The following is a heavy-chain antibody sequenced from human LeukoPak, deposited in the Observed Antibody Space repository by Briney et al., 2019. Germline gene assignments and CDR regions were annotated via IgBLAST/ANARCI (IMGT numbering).Heavy chain of an antibody. J-gene: IGHJ4*02. CDR2: ISAYNGNT. Sequence: GAPVKVSCKASGYTFTSYGISWVRQAPGQGLEWMGWISAYNGNTNYAQKLQGRVTMTTDTSTSTAYMELRSLRSDDTAVYYCATDLIAAAGTGQDYWGQGTLVTVSS. CDR3: ATDLIAAAGTGQDY. CDR1: GYTFTSYG. V-gene: IGHV1-18*04. D-gene: IGHD6-13*01.